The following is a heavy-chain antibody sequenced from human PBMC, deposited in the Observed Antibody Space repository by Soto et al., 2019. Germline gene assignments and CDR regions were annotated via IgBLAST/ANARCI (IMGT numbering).Heavy chain of an antibody. CDR1: GYTFTSYY. Sequence: ASVKVSCKASGYTFTSYYINWVRHATGQGLEWMGWMNPNSGNTGFAQKFQGRVTMTRNNSISTAYMELSSLRSEDTAVYYCARAPQWGYGVNYYYFDYWGQGTLVTVSS. V-gene: IGHV1-8*01. CDR2: MNPNSGNT. J-gene: IGHJ4*01. CDR3: ARAPQWGYGVNYYYFDY. D-gene: IGHD1-26*01.